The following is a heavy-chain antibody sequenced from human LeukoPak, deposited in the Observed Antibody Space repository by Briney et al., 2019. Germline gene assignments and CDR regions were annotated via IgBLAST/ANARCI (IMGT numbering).Heavy chain of an antibody. D-gene: IGHD6-13*01. CDR3: ARWGKYSSSWYVIDY. CDR2: ISAYNGNT. J-gene: IGHJ4*02. Sequence: GASVKVSCKASGYTFTGYYMHWVRQAPGQGLEWMGWISAYNGNTNYAQKLQGRVTMTTDTSTSTAYMELRSLRSDDTAVYYCARWGKYSSSWYVIDYWGQGTLVTVSS. V-gene: IGHV1-18*04. CDR1: GYTFTGYY.